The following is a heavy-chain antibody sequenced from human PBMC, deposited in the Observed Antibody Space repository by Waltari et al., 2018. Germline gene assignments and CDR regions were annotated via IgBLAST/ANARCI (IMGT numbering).Heavy chain of an antibody. J-gene: IGHJ6*02. CDR2: LRAGGGSV. CDR1: ASTFTTYA. V-gene: IGHV3-23*04. Sequence: VQLVESGGEVAQPGGSLTLSCAASASTFTTYAVTWCRQAPVRGLAWVAALRAGGGSVYYADSVKGRFAISRDDSKNTAYLHISSLRVEDTAIYYCAKGYCRFGSCPPFYYYFGMDVWGQGTTVTVSS. D-gene: IGHD2-15*01. CDR3: AKGYCRFGSCPPFYYYFGMDV.